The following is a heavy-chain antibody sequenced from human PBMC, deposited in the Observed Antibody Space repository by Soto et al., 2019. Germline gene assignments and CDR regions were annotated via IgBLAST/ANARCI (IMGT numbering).Heavy chain of an antibody. Sequence: GGSLRLSCAASGFTFSSYAMHWVRQAPGKGLEWVAVISYDGSNKYYADSVKGRFTISRDNSKNTPYLQMNSLRAEDTAVYYCARDRAEWELLLSVSLSSFDYWGQGTLVTVSS. D-gene: IGHD1-26*01. CDR1: GFTFSSYA. CDR2: ISYDGSNK. J-gene: IGHJ4*02. CDR3: ARDRAEWELLLSVSLSSFDY. V-gene: IGHV3-30-3*01.